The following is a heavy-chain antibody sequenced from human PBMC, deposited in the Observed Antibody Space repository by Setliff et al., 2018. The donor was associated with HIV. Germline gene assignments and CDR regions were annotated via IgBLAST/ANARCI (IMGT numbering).Heavy chain of an antibody. D-gene: IGHD5-18*01. Sequence: PSETLSLTCTVSGGSISSSSYYWSWIRQPPGKGLEWIGYIYYSGSTNYNPSLKGRVTISADTSRNQFSLKLTSVTAADTAIYYCGRLSDTAMASFDSWGQGTLVTVSS. V-gene: IGHV4-61*05. J-gene: IGHJ4*02. CDR3: GRLSDTAMASFDS. CDR1: GGSISSSSYY. CDR2: IYYSGST.